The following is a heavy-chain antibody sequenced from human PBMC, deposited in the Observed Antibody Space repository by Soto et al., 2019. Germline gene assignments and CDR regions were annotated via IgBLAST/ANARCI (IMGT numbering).Heavy chain of an antibody. Sequence: GESLRISCKGSGYTFRSYWSAWVRKMPGKGLEWMGIIYPGDSDTRYSPSLERQVNISVDKSVSTAYLQWSSLKASDTAMSYCARSIGYSSGWSDFWGQGTLVTVSS. CDR1: GYTFRSYW. J-gene: IGHJ4*02. CDR3: ARSIGYSSGWSDF. D-gene: IGHD6-19*01. V-gene: IGHV5-51*01. CDR2: IYPGDSDT.